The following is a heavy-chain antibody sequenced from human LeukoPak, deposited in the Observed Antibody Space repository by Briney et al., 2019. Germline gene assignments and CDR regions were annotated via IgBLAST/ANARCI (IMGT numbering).Heavy chain of an antibody. D-gene: IGHD6-19*01. CDR1: GGSISSGGYY. CDR3: ARGPRWYSSGWPFDY. V-gene: IGHV4-31*03. J-gene: IGHJ4*02. Sequence: PSETLSLTCTVSGGSISSGGYYWSWIRQHPGKGLEWIGYIYYSGSTYYNPSLKSRVTISVDTSKNQFSLKLSSVTAADTAVYYCARGPRWYSSGWPFDYWGQGTLVTVSS. CDR2: IYYSGST.